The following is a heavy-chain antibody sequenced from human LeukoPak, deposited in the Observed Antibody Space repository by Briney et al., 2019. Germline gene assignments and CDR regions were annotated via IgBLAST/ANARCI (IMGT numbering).Heavy chain of an antibody. CDR3: AKEAMPGTVNY. J-gene: IGHJ4*02. D-gene: IGHD6-13*01. CDR1: GFFFSDSW. CDR2: IGVRGTI. Sequence: PGGSLRISCAVSGFFFSDSWMSWVRQAPGKGLEWVSTIGVRGTIYYADSVKGRFTISRDNSKNTLYLQMNSLRAEDTAVYYCAKEAMPGTVNYWGQGTLVTVSS. V-gene: IGHV3-23*01.